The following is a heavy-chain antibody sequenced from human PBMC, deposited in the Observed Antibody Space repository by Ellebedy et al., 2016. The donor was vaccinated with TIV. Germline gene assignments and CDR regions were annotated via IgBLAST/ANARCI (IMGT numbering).Heavy chain of an antibody. CDR2: IYYSGNT. J-gene: IGHJ3*02. V-gene: IGHV4-31*03. CDR3: AREDLAGRGTFDI. CDR1: GGSINSGGYY. D-gene: IGHD3/OR15-3a*01. Sequence: SETLSLTXTVSGGSINSGGYYWTWIRQFPGKGLEWIGYIYYSGNTNYNPSLKSRVSISVDTSKNQFSLKLSSVTAADTAVYYCAREDLAGRGTFDIWGQGTMVNVSS.